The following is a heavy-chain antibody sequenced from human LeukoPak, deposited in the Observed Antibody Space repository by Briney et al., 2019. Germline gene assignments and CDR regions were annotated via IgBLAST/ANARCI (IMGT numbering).Heavy chain of an antibody. Sequence: PGGSLRLSCAASGFTVSSNYMSWVRQAPGKGLEWVSVIYSGGSTYYADSVKGRFTISRHNSKNTLYLQMNSLRAEDTAVYYCARGWVTYYYDSSGSDAFDIWGQGTMVTVSS. CDR2: IYSGGST. CDR3: ARGWVTYYYDSSGSDAFDI. CDR1: GFTVSSNY. J-gene: IGHJ3*02. V-gene: IGHV3-53*04. D-gene: IGHD3-22*01.